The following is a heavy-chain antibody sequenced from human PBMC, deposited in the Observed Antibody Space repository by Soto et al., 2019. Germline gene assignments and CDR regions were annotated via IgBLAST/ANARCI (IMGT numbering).Heavy chain of an antibody. CDR1: GYSFTSYW. CDR3: ARLLYGGYDPTHDPKSNYFDY. CDR2: IYPGDSDT. V-gene: IGHV5-51*01. D-gene: IGHD5-12*01. J-gene: IGHJ4*02. Sequence: GESLKISCKGSGYSFTSYWIGWVRQMPGKGLEWMGIIYPGDSDTRYSPSFQGQVTISADKSISTAYLQWSSLKASDTAMYYCARLLYGGYDPTHDPKSNYFDYWGQGTLVTVPQ.